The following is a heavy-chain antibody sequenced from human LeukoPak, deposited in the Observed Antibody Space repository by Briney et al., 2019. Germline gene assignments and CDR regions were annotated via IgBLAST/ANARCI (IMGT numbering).Heavy chain of an antibody. CDR2: INHSVST. CDR3: ARGFITGGLYGANSSGDY. CDR1: GGSFSSYY. J-gene: IGHJ4*02. D-gene: IGHD4-23*01. Sequence: SSETLSLTCAVYGGSFSSYYWSWIRQPAGSWLEWIGEINHSVSTNYNPSLKSRVTISVDTSKNQFSLTLSSVTAADTAVYYCARGFITGGLYGANSSGDYWGQGTLVTVSS. V-gene: IGHV4-34*01.